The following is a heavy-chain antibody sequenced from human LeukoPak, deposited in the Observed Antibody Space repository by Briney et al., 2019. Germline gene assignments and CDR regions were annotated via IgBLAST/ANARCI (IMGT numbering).Heavy chain of an antibody. CDR3: ARGGDIVVVPAFPGDAFDI. J-gene: IGHJ3*02. D-gene: IGHD2-2*01. Sequence: PSETLSLTCAVSGGSIGSGGYCWNWIRHTPEKGLDWIGYIFKSGSTYDNPSLKCRVTIPVDRSKTQFSLKLSSVTAADTAVYHCARGGDIVVVPAFPGDAFDIWGQGTMVTVSS. V-gene: IGHV4-30-2*01. CDR1: GGSIGSGGYC. CDR2: IFKSGST.